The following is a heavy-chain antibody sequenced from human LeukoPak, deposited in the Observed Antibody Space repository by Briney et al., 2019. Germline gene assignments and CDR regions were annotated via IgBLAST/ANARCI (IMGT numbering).Heavy chain of an antibody. Sequence: GGSLRLSCAASGFTFSSYAMTWVRQAPGKGLEWVSAISGSGGGTYYADSVKGRFTISRDNSKNTLYLQINGLRAEDTAVYYCAKRSSAMCFDYWGQGTLVTVSS. D-gene: IGHD6-6*01. CDR2: ISGSGGGT. CDR3: AKRSSAMCFDY. CDR1: GFTFSSYA. J-gene: IGHJ4*02. V-gene: IGHV3-23*01.